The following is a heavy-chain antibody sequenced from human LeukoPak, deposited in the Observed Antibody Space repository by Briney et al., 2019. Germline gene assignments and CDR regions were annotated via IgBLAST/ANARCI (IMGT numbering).Heavy chain of an antibody. J-gene: IGHJ4*02. Sequence: GGSLRLSCAASGFTFSTYWMSWVRQAPGKGLEWVGRIKSKTDGGTTDYAAPVKGRFTISRDDSKNTLYLQMNSLKTEDTAVYYCTTGEVGATRDYWGQGTLVTVSS. CDR2: IKSKTDGGTT. D-gene: IGHD1-26*01. CDR3: TTGEVGATRDY. CDR1: GFTFSTYW. V-gene: IGHV3-15*01.